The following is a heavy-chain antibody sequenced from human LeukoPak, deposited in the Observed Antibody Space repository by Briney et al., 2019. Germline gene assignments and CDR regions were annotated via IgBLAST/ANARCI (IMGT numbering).Heavy chain of an antibody. Sequence: GGSLRLSCAASGINFSIYSMNWVRQAPGKGLEWVSYITRSSTTIYYADSVKGRFTISRDNAKNSLYLQMNSLRVEDTAIYYCARAQWTAFDYYYYMDVWGQGTLVTVSS. J-gene: IGHJ6*02. CDR3: ARAQWTAFDYYYYMDV. D-gene: IGHD3/OR15-3a*01. V-gene: IGHV3-48*01. CDR1: GINFSIYS. CDR2: ITRSSTTI.